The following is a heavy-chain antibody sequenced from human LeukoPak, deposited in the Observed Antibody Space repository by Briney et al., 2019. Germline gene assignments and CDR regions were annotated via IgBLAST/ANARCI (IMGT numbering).Heavy chain of an antibody. D-gene: IGHD6-13*01. V-gene: IGHV3-23*01. J-gene: IGHJ5*02. CDR2: ISGSGGST. CDR1: GFTFRSYG. CDR3: AKSPEQQLVWRVWLDP. Sequence: GGSLRLSCAASGFTFRSYGMSWVRQAPGKGLEWVSGISGSGGSTYYADSVKGRFTISRDNSKNTLYLQMNSLRAEDTAVYYCAKSPEQQLVWRVWLDPWGQGTVVTVSS.